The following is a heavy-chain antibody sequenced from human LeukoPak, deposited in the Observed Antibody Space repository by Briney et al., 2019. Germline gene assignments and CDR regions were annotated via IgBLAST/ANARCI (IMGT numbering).Heavy chain of an antibody. V-gene: IGHV1-2*02. D-gene: IGHD5-12*01. CDR2: INPNSGGT. CDR3: ARDRGGYDSFDC. CDR1: GYTFTDYY. J-gene: IGHJ4*02. Sequence: GASVRVSCKASGYTFTDYYMHWVRQAPGQGLEWMGWINPNSGGTNYAQKFQGRVTMTRDTSISTAYMELSRLRSDDTAVYYCARDRGGYDSFDCWGQGTLVSVSS.